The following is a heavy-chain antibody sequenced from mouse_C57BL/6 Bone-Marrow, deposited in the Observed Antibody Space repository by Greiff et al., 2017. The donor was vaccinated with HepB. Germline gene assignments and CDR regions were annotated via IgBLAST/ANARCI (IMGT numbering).Heavy chain of an antibody. V-gene: IGHV6-3*01. Sequence: EVKLQESGGGLVQPGGSMKLSCVASGFTFSNYWMNWVRQSPEKGLEWVAQIRLKSDNYATHYAESVKGRFTISRDDSKSSVYLQMNNLRAEDTGVYYCAPIYYCGSSAYWGQGTLVTVSA. J-gene: IGHJ3*01. CDR3: APIYYCGSSAY. CDR2: IRLKSDNYAT. D-gene: IGHD1-1*01. CDR1: GFTFSNYW.